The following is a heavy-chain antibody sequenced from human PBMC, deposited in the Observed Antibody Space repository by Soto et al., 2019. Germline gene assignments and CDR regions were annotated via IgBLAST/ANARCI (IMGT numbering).Heavy chain of an antibody. D-gene: IGHD5-12*01. CDR1: GFTFRSYW. CDR2: INQDGSEK. Sequence: GGSLRLSCGASGFTFRSYWMSWVRQAPGKGLEWVANINQDGSEKYYVDSVKGRFTISRDNAENSVYLQMNTLRAEDTAVYYCARDHIVATTVFEYWGLGTLVTVSS. V-gene: IGHV3-7*01. J-gene: IGHJ4*02. CDR3: ARDHIVATTVFEY.